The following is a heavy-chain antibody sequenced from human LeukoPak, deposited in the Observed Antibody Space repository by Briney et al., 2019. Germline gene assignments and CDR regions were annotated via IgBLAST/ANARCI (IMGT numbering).Heavy chain of an antibody. CDR2: IYYSGST. CDR3: ARRRHHYFDY. V-gene: IGHV4-59*01. CDR1: GGSISSYY. Sequence: SETLSLTCTVSGGSISSYYWSWIRQPPGKGLEWIGYIYYSGSTNYNPSLKSRVTISVDTSKNQFSLKLSSVTAADTAVYYCARRRHHYFDYWGQGTLVTVSS. J-gene: IGHJ4*02.